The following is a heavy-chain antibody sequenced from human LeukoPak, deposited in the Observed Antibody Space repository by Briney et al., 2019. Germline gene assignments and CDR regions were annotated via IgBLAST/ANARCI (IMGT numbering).Heavy chain of an antibody. V-gene: IGHV1-2*02. J-gene: IGHJ4*02. CDR3: ARDRACSSTSCYAGMADY. CDR2: INPNSGGT. CDR1: GYTFTGYY. Sequence: ASVKVSCKASGYTFTGYYLHWVRQAPGQGPEWMGWINPNSGGTNYAQKFQGRVTMTSDTSISTADMELSGLRSDDTAVYYCARDRACSSTSCYAGMADYWGQGTLVTVSS. D-gene: IGHD2-2*01.